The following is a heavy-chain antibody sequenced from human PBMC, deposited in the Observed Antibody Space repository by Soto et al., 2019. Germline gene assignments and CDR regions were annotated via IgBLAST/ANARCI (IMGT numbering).Heavy chain of an antibody. D-gene: IGHD4-17*01. CDR1: GYSFTSYG. Sequence: ASVKVSYKASGYSFTSYGISWVRQAPGRGLEWMGWISGYNGNTNYEQKFQGRVTMTTDTSTSTAYMDLRSLTSDDTAVYYCAKDNTATSPSRYRFGMDVWGPGTTVTVSS. V-gene: IGHV1-18*01. J-gene: IGHJ6*02. CDR2: ISGYNGNT. CDR3: AKDNTATSPSRYRFGMDV.